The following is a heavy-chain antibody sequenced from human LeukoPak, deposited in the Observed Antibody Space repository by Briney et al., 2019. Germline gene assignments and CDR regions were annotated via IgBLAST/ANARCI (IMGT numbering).Heavy chain of an antibody. D-gene: IGHD6-19*01. CDR2: IYYRGTT. CDR1: GASISSGSHY. J-gene: IGHJ5*02. CDR3: ARSFYSSGWYTPLRWFDT. Sequence: PSETLSLTCVVSGASISSGSHYRDWIRQSPGRGLEWIGHIYYRGTTNYTPSLKSRVTISVDTSMNQFSLRLTSVTAADTAVYFCARSFYSSGWYTPLRWFDTWGQGALVTVSS. V-gene: IGHV4-61*01.